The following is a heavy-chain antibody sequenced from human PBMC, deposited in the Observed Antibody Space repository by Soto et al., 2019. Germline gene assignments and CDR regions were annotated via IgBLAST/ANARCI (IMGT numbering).Heavy chain of an antibody. V-gene: IGHV3-13*05. J-gene: IGHJ3*02. CDR1: GFTFSSYD. CDR2: IGTAGDP. CDR3: ARALPNFDAFDI. Sequence: GGSLRLSCAASGFTFSSYDMHWVRQATGKGLEWVSAIGTAGDPYYPGSVKGRFTISRENAKNSLYLQMNSLRAGDTAVYYCARALPNFDAFDIWGQGTMVTVSS. D-gene: IGHD1-1*01.